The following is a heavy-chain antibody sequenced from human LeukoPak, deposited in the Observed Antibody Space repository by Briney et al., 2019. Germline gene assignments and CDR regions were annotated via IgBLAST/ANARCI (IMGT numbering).Heavy chain of an antibody. D-gene: IGHD3-16*02. CDR1: GGSISSYY. CDR3: ARGDYVWGSYRYTPDY. Sequence: PSETLSLTCTVSGGSISSYYWSWIRQPPGKGLEWIGYIYYSGSTNYNPSLKSRVTISVDTSKNQFSLKLSSVTAADTAVYYCARGDYVWGSYRYTPDYWGQGTLATVSS. V-gene: IGHV4-59*01. J-gene: IGHJ4*02. CDR2: IYYSGST.